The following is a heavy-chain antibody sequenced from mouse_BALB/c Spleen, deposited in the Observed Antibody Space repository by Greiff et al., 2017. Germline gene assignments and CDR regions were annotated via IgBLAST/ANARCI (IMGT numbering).Heavy chain of an antibody. D-gene: IGHD1-1*01. CDR2: IDPANGNT. Sequence: EVKLQESGAELVKPGASVKLSCTASGFNIKDTYMHWVKQRPEQGLEWIGRIDPANGNTKYDPKFQGKATITADTSSNTAYLQLSSLTSEDTAVYYCARSYADAMDYWGQGTSVTVSS. CDR1: GFNIKDTY. J-gene: IGHJ4*01. V-gene: IGHV14-3*02. CDR3: ARSYADAMDY.